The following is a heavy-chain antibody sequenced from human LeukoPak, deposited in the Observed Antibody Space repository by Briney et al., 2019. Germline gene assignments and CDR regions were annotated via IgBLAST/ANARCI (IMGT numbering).Heavy chain of an antibody. Sequence: SETLSLTCTVSGGSISSYYWSWIRQPPGRGLEWIGNIYYSGSPNYNPSLKSRVTISLDTSKSQLSLKLSSVTAADTAVYYCARDSGSFYGGRIDYWGQGALVTVSS. V-gene: IGHV4-59*01. CDR2: IYYSGSP. CDR1: GGSISSYY. D-gene: IGHD3-10*01. CDR3: ARDSGSFYGGRIDY. J-gene: IGHJ4*02.